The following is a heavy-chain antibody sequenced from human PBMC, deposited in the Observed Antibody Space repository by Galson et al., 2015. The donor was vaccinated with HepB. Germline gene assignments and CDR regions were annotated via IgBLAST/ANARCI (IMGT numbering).Heavy chain of an antibody. D-gene: IGHD6-19*01. CDR2: IIPIFGTA. Sequence: SVKVSCKASGGTFSSYAISWVRQAPGQGLEWMGGIIPIFGTANYAQKFQGRVTITADESTSTAYMELSSLRSEDTAVYYCARDARLNEYSSGWYFDYWGQGTLVTVSS. J-gene: IGHJ4*02. V-gene: IGHV1-69*13. CDR3: ARDARLNEYSSGWYFDY. CDR1: GGTFSSYA.